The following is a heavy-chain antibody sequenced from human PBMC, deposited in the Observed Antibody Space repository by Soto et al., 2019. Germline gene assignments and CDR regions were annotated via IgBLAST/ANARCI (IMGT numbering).Heavy chain of an antibody. CDR1: GYTFTGYY. CDR3: ATQRDYGDYGAFDY. Sequence: QVQLVQSGAEVKKPGASVKVSCKASGYTFTGYYMHWVRQAPGQGLEWMGWINPNSGGTNYAQKFQGWVTMTRDTSISTAYMELSRLRADDTAVYYCATQRDYGDYGAFDYWRQRTLVTVSS. J-gene: IGHJ4*02. V-gene: IGHV1-2*04. CDR2: INPNSGGT. D-gene: IGHD4-17*01.